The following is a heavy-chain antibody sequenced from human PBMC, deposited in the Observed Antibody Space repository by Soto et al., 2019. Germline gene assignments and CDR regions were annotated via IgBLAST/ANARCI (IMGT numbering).Heavy chain of an antibody. D-gene: IGHD1-20*01. CDR3: ATVHNTSRSFDY. J-gene: IGHJ4*02. V-gene: IGHV3-74*01. Sequence: GGSLRLSCAASGFTFSSHWMHWVRQAPGKGLVWVSRIDTDGSRTNYADSVKSRFTMSRDNAKNTAFLQMNSLRAEDTAVYYCATVHNTSRSFDYWGQGTLVTVSS. CDR1: GFTFSSHW. CDR2: IDTDGSRT.